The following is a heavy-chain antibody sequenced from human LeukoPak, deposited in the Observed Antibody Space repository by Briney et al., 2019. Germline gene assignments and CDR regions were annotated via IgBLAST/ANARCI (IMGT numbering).Heavy chain of an antibody. J-gene: IGHJ6*03. Sequence: GGSLRLSCAASGFTFSGSPMHWVRQASGKGLEWVGRIRSKASGYATAYAASVRGRFTTSRDDSKNTAYLQMNSLKTEDTAVYYCTSWGGIAVGYYMDVWGKGTTVTVSS. CDR3: TSWGGIAVGYYMDV. CDR2: IRSKASGYAT. D-gene: IGHD6-19*01. V-gene: IGHV3-73*01. CDR1: GFTFSGSP.